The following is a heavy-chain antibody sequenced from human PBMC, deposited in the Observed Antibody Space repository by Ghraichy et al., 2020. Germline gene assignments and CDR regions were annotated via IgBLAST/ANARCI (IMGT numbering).Heavy chain of an antibody. CDR3: AKDRSDILTGYSHNYYFDY. CDR2: ISYDGSNK. J-gene: IGHJ4*02. D-gene: IGHD3-9*01. V-gene: IGHV3-30*18. Sequence: GGSLRLSCAASGFTFSSYGMHWVRQAPGKGLEWVAVISYDGSNKYYADSVKGRFTISRDNSKNTLYLQMNSLRAEDTAVYYCAKDRSDILTGYSHNYYFDYWGQGTLVTVSS. CDR1: GFTFSSYG.